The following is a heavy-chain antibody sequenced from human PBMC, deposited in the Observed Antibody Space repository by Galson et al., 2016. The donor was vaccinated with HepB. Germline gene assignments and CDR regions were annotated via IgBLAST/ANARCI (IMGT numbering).Heavy chain of an antibody. CDR3: VKVTEALFDY. D-gene: IGHD3-10*01. V-gene: IGHV2-5*02. CDR2: IYWDDDK. J-gene: IGHJ4*02. Sequence: PALVKPTQTLTLTCTLSGFSVKSTGVGVGWIRQPPGKALEWLALIYWDDDKRYSPSLQGRMTINKDTSKNQVVLTMTNMAPLDTATYYCVKVTEALFDYWGRGTLVTVSS. CDR1: GFSVKSTGVG.